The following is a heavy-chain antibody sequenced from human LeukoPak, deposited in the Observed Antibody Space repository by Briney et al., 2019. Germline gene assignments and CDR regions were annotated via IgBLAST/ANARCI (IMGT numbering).Heavy chain of an antibody. V-gene: IGHV3-23*01. CDR2: ISGSGSNT. D-gene: IGHD3-10*01. CDR3: AKWASYYSTYSFDY. CDR1: GFTFSSFS. Sequence: GGSLRLSCAASGFTFSSFSMTWVRQAPGKGLEWVSGISGSGSNTYYADSVKGRFTISRDDSKNTVCLQMNSLRAEDTAVYYCAKWASYYSTYSFDYWGQGTLVTVSS. J-gene: IGHJ4*02.